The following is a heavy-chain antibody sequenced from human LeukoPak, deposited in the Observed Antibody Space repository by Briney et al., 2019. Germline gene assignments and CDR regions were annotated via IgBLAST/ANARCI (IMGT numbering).Heavy chain of an antibody. J-gene: IGHJ3*02. D-gene: IGHD2-8*02. V-gene: IGHV4-38-2*02. CDR1: GYSISSGYY. CDR3: ARGKYQISIFCTRGECYPGAFDI. CDR2: IYHSGST. Sequence: PSETLSLTCTVSGYSISSGYYWGWIRQPPGKGLEWIGSIYHSGSTYYNPSLKSRVTISVDTSKNQFSLKLSSVTAVDTAVYYCARGKYQISIFCTRGECYPGAFDIWGRGTMATVSS.